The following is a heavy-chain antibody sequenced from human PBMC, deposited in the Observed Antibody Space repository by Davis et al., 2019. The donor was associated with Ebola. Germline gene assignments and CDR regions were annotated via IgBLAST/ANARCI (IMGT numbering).Heavy chain of an antibody. CDR2: FYYTGTT. CDR3: ARGGEALAGSQYYFFGMDV. CDR1: GGSIGSPNYY. J-gene: IGHJ6*04. D-gene: IGHD6-19*01. Sequence: MPSETLSPTCTAPGGSIGSPNYYWVWIRQSPGKGLEWIGAFYYTGTTFYNPSLESRVAISVDTSKNHFSLKLKSVTATDTATYYCARGGEALAGSQYYFFGMDVWGTGTTVTVS. V-gene: IGHV4-39*01.